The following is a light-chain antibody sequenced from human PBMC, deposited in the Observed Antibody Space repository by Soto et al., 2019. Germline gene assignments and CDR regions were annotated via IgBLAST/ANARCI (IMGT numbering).Light chain of an antibody. CDR1: QSVSTN. V-gene: IGKV3-15*01. Sequence: EIVLTQSPGTLSLSPGERATLSCGASQSVSTNLAWYQQKPGQSPRLLIYGTSTRATDIPARFSGSGSGTEFTLTISSLQSEDSAVYYCHQYNFWPTFGQGTKVDIK. CDR2: GTS. CDR3: HQYNFWPT. J-gene: IGKJ1*01.